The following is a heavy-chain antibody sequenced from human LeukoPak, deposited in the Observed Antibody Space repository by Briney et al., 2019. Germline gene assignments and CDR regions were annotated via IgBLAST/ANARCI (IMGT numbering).Heavy chain of an antibody. Sequence: SETLSLTCGVSGGSISTTNWWTWVRQPPGEGLEWIGEVHLSGRTHYNPSLESRVTMSVDTSKNQFSLKLSSVTAADTAVYYCARRFDTSGWVDYWGQGTLVTVSS. V-gene: IGHV4-4*02. CDR3: ARRFDTSGWVDY. CDR2: VHLSGRT. CDR1: GGSISTTNW. J-gene: IGHJ4*02. D-gene: IGHD6-19*01.